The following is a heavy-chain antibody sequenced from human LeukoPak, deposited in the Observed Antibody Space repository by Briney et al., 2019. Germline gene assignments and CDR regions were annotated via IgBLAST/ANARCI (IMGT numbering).Heavy chain of an antibody. V-gene: IGHV3-48*01. CDR2: ISSSSSTI. CDR1: GFTFSSYS. Sequence: GGSLRLSCAASGFTFSSYSMNWVRQAPGKGLEWVSYISSSSSTIYYADSVKGRFTISRDNAKNSLYLQMNSLRAEDTAVYYCARAGFTFSDYFGCFFDYWGQGTLVTVSS. D-gene: IGHD3-10*01. CDR3: ARAGFTFSDYFGCFFDY. J-gene: IGHJ4*02.